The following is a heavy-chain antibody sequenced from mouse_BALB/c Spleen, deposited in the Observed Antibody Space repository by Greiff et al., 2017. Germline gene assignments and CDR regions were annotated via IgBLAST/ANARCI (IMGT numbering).Heavy chain of an antibody. D-gene: IGHD2-3*01. CDR1: GYTFSSYW. J-gene: IGHJ3*01. CDR2: ILPGSGST. V-gene: IGHV1-9*01. Sequence: QVQLQQSGAELMKPGASVKISCKATGYTFSSYWIEWVKQRPGHGLEWIGEILPGSGSTNYNEKFKGKATFTADTSSNTAYMQLSSLTSEDSAVYYCARGDDGYYFAWFAYWGQGTLVTVSA. CDR3: ARGDDGYYFAWFAY.